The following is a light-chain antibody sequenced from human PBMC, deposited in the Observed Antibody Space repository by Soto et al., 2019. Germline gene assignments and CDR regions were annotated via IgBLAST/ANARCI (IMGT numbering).Light chain of an antibody. CDR2: WAS. V-gene: IGKV4-1*01. J-gene: IGKJ1*01. CDR1: QSVLYSANNKNC. CDR3: QQYYSTPRT. Sequence: DIVMTQSPDSLAVSLGERATNNCKSSQSVLYSANNKNCVAWYQQKPGQPPKLLLYWASTRESGVPDRFSGSGSGTDFTLTISSLQAEDVAVYYCQQYYSTPRTFGQGTKVEIK.